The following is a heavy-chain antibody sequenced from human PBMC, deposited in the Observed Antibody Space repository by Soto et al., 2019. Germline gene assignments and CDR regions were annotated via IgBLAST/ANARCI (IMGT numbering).Heavy chain of an antibody. J-gene: IGHJ4*02. CDR1: GGSISSGGYS. CDR3: AREGSRGDYDY. V-gene: IGHV4-30-2*01. Sequence: SETLSLTCAVSGGSISSGGYSWSWIRQPPGKGLEWVGYIYHSGSTYYNPSLKSRVTISVDRSKNQFSLKLSSVTAADTAVYYCAREGSRGDYDYWGQGTLVTVSS. D-gene: IGHD4-17*01. CDR2: IYHSGST.